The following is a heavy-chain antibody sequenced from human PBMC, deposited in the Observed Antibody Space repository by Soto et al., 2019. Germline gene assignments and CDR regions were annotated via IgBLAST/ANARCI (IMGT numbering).Heavy chain of an antibody. V-gene: IGHV4-34*01. CDR3: ASMNKGYCTNGVCYHYYYGMDV. J-gene: IGHJ6*02. CDR1: GGSFSGYY. D-gene: IGHD2-8*01. Sequence: SETLSLTCAVYGGSFSGYYWSWIRQPPGKGLEWIGEINHSGSTNYNPSLKSRVTISVDTSKNQFSLKLSSVTAADTAVYYCASMNKGYCTNGVCYHYYYGMDVWGQGTTVTVSS. CDR2: INHSGST.